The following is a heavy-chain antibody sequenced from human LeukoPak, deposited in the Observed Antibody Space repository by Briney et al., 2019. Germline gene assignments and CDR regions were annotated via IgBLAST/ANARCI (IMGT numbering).Heavy chain of an antibody. V-gene: IGHV3-11*06. Sequence: GGSLRLSCAASGFTFSDYYMSWIRQAPGKWLEWVSSISSSSSYIYYADSVKGRFTISRDNAKNSLYLQMNSLRAEDTAVYYCARDPGSSWYSDAFDIWGQGTMVTVSS. J-gene: IGHJ3*02. D-gene: IGHD6-13*01. CDR3: ARDPGSSWYSDAFDI. CDR2: ISSSSSYI. CDR1: GFTFSDYY.